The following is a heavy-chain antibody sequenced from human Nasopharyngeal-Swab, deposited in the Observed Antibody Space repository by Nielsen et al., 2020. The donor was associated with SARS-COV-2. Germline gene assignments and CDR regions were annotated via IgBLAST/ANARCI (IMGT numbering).Heavy chain of an antibody. CDR3: ARVRVGADYYYYGMDV. D-gene: IGHD1-26*01. Sequence: ASVKVSCKASGYTFTSYGTSWVRQAPGQGLEWMGWISAYNGNTNYAQKLQGRVTMTTDTSTSTAYMELRSLRSDDTAVYYCARVRVGADYYYYGMDVWGQGTTVTVSS. V-gene: IGHV1-18*01. J-gene: IGHJ6*02. CDR1: GYTFTSYG. CDR2: ISAYNGNT.